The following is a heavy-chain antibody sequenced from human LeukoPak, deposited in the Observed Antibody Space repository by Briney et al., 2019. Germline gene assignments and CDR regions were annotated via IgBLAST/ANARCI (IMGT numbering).Heavy chain of an antibody. CDR2: IYTSGST. J-gene: IGHJ6*03. CDR3: ARDAGGSSGWHYYYYYYMDV. D-gene: IGHD6-19*01. Sequence: SQTLSLTCTVSGGSISSGSYYWSWIRQPAGKGLEWIGRIYTSGSTNYNPSLKSRVTISVDTSKNQFSLKLSSVTAADTAVYYCARDAGGSSGWHYYYYYYMDVWGKGTTVTISS. V-gene: IGHV4-61*02. CDR1: GGSISSGSYY.